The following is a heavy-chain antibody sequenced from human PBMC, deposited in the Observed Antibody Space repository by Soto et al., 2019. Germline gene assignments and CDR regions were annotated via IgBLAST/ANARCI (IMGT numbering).Heavy chain of an antibody. CDR3: ASTKYDSSAYYYWDRGL. D-gene: IGHD3-22*01. J-gene: IGHJ2*01. V-gene: IGHV1-69*06. CDR2: IIPIFGTA. Sequence: QVELVQSGAEVKKPGSSVKVSCQASEDTFRNYAISWVRQAPGQGLEWMGGIIPIFGTANYAQKFQGRVTITADTSANTVYLELRSLRSEDTAVYYCASTKYDSSAYYYWDRGLWGRGTLVTVSS. CDR1: EDTFRNYA.